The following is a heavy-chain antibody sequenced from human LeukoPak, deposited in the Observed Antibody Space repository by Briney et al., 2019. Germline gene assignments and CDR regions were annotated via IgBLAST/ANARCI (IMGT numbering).Heavy chain of an antibody. CDR3: ARSRAFNSGAFDP. J-gene: IGHJ5*02. CDR1: GGSISIYY. D-gene: IGHD1-26*01. CDR2: IYNSGNT. Sequence: AETLSLTCTVSGGSISIYYRSWIRQPPGKGLEWIGYIYNSGNTNYNPSLKSRVTISVDTSKNQFSLRLNSVTAADTAVYYCARSRAFNSGAFDPWGQGSLVTVSS. V-gene: IGHV4-59*01.